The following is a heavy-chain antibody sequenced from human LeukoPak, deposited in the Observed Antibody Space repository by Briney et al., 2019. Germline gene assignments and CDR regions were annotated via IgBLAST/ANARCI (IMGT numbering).Heavy chain of an antibody. V-gene: IGHV1-18*01. CDR1: GYTFTSYG. Sequence: ASVKVSCKASGYTFTSYGISWVRQAPGQGLEWMGWISAYNGNTNYAQKLQGRVTMTTDTSTSTAYMELRSLRSDDTAVYYCARDRTDIVVVVAAIPGAFDIWGQGTMVTVSS. CDR2: ISAYNGNT. J-gene: IGHJ3*02. D-gene: IGHD2-15*01. CDR3: ARDRTDIVVVVAAIPGAFDI.